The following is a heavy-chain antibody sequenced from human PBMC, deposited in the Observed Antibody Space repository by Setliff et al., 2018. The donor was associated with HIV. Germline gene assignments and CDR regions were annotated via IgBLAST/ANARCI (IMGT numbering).Heavy chain of an antibody. Sequence: LSLTCAVYGASFSDYYWSWIRQPPGKGLEWIGTIYHSGSTYYNPSLKSRLTISVDTSKNQFSLKLNSVTAADTAVYYCARVRGSSGWYVFDYWGQGTLVTVS. D-gene: IGHD6-19*01. J-gene: IGHJ4*02. CDR2: IYHSGST. CDR3: ARVRGSSGWYVFDY. V-gene: IGHV4-34*01. CDR1: GASFSDYY.